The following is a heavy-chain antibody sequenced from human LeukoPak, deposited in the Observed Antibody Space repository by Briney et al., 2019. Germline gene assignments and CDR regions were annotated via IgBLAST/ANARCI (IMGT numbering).Heavy chain of an antibody. CDR3: ARCAADSSGWYNYYYGMDV. Sequence: SGSTNYNPSLKSRVTISVDTSKNQFSLKLSSVTAADTAVYYCARCAADSSGWYNYYYGMDVWGQGTTVTVSS. V-gene: IGHV4-59*01. J-gene: IGHJ6*02. D-gene: IGHD6-19*01. CDR2: SGST.